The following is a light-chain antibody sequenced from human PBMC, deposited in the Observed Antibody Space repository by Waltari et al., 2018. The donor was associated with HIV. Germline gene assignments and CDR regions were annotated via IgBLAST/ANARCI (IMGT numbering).Light chain of an antibody. J-gene: IGLJ3*02. Sequence: QSALTQPASVSGSPGQSITISCPGDSSDVGGDKYVSWYQHHPGKAPKLMIYDVSERPSGVSNRFSGSKSGNTASLTISGLQAEDEADYYCCSYAGSSTLLFGGGTKVTVL. CDR2: DVS. CDR3: CSYAGSSTLL. V-gene: IGLV2-23*02. CDR1: SSDVGGDKY.